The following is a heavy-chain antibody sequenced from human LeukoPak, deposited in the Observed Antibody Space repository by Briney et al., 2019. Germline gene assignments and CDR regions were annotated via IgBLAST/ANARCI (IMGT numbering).Heavy chain of an antibody. CDR3: ARLRYFGGPTSSYYYYYMDV. V-gene: IGHV4-34*01. CDR1: GGSFSAYY. D-gene: IGHD3-9*01. J-gene: IGHJ6*03. CDR2: INHSGST. Sequence: SETLSLTCAVYGGSFSAYYWSWIRRPPGKGLEWIGEINHSGSTNYNPSLKSRVTISVDTSKNQFSLKLSSVTAADTAVYYCARLRYFGGPTSSYYYYYMDVWGTGTTVTVSS.